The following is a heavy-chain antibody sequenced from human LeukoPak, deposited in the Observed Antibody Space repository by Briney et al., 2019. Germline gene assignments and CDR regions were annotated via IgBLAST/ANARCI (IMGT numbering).Heavy chain of an antibody. CDR1: GYTFTSYG. CDR2: IIPIFGTA. J-gene: IGHJ5*02. Sequence: SVKVSCKASGYTFTSYGISWVRQAPGQGLKWMGGIIPIFGTANYAQKFQGRVTITADESTSTAYMELSSLRSEDTAVYYCASGSTFATWFDPWGQGTLVTVSS. V-gene: IGHV1-69*13. CDR3: ASGSTFATWFDP.